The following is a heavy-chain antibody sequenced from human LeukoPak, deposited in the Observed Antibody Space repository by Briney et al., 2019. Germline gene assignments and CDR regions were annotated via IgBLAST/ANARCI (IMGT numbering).Heavy chain of an antibody. V-gene: IGHV3-48*04. CDR1: GFTFSTYS. D-gene: IGHD6-13*01. J-gene: IGHJ4*02. Sequence: GGSLRLSCRASGFTFSTYSMNWVRQAPGKGLEWLSYISSTDTKYYADSVKGRFTISRDNAKNSLSLQMNSLRAEDTAVYYCARQYSSSSYHFDYWGQGTLVTVSS. CDR3: ARQYSSSSYHFDY. CDR2: ISSTDTK.